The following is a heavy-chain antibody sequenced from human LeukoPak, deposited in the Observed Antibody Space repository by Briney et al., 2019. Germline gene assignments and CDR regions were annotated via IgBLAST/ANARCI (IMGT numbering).Heavy chain of an antibody. CDR2: IYHSGST. J-gene: IGHJ4*02. CDR1: GGSISSGTYY. Sequence: SETLSLTCTVSGGSISSGTYYWAWIRQPPGKGLEWIGTIYHSGSTYYNPSLKSRVTISADSSKNQFSLRLSSVTAADTAVYYCARGYWFYFDYWGQGTLVTVSS. V-gene: IGHV4-39*07. CDR3: ARGYWFYFDY. D-gene: IGHD2-8*02.